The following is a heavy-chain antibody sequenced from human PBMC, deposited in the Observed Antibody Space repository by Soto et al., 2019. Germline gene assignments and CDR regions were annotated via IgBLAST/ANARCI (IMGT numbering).Heavy chain of an antibody. D-gene: IGHD6-13*01. CDR1: GGSISSGDYY. CDR3: ARVDSSTWYPDY. Sequence: QVHLQESGPGLVKPSLTLSLTCTVSGGSISSGDYYWNWIRQRPGEGLEWIGYIYYSGSTYYNPSLKSRVTILVDTSKNQFSLKLSSVTAADTAVYYCARVDSSTWYPDYWGQGTLVTVSS. V-gene: IGHV4-31*03. J-gene: IGHJ4*02. CDR2: IYYSGST.